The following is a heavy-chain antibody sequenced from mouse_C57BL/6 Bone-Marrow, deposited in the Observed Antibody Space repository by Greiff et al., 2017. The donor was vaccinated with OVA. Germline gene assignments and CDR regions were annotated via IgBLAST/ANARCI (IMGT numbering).Heavy chain of an antibody. V-gene: IGHV1-19*01. CDR1: GYTFTDYY. CDR3: GGYYGSTHFAY. J-gene: IGHJ3*01. CDR2: INPYNSGT. Sequence: EVQLQQSGPVLVKPGASVKMSCKASGYTFTDYYMNWVKQSHGKSLEWIGVINPYNSGTSYNQKFKGKATLTVDKSSSTAYMELNSLTSEDSAVYYYGGYYGSTHFAYWGQGTLVTVSA. D-gene: IGHD1-1*01.